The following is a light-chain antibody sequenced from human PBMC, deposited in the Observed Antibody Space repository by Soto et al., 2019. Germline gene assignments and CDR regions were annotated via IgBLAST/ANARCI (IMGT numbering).Light chain of an antibody. V-gene: IGLV1-40*01. CDR2: GNT. CDR1: STNIGACYH. Sequence: QSVLTQPPSVSGSPGQWVTISCTGSSTNIGACYHVYWYQQLPGRAPKLLIYGNTNRPSGVPDRFSGSKSGTSASLALTGRQAAGEADSYCLLFDSRLSVVFGGGTKLTVL. CDR3: LLFDSRLSVV. J-gene: IGLJ2*01.